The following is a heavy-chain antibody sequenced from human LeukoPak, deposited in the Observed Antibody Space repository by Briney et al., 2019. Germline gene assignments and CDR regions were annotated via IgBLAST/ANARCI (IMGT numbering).Heavy chain of an antibody. D-gene: IGHD3-9*01. CDR2: IIPIFGTA. CDR3: ARGSALYYDILTGCGYYGMDV. CDR1: GGTFSSYA. J-gene: IGHJ6*04. V-gene: IGHV1-69*06. Sequence: GASVTVSCKSSGGTFSSYAISWVRQAPGQGLEWMGGIIPIFGTANYAYKFQGRVTITADKYTSTASMELSSLGSEDTAVYYCARGSALYYDILTGCGYYGMDVWGEGTTVTVSS.